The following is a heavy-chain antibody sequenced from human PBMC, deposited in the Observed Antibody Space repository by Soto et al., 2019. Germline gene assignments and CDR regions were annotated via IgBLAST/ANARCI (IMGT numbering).Heavy chain of an antibody. CDR3: ARDRGITMVRGVRPPDY. Sequence: QVQLVQSGAEVKKPGSSVKVSCKASGGTFSSYTISWVRQAPGQGLEWMGRIIPILGIANYAQKFQGRVTITADKSTSTAYMELISLRSEDTAVYYCARDRGITMVRGVRPPDYWGQGTLVTVSS. D-gene: IGHD3-10*01. CDR1: GGTFSSYT. V-gene: IGHV1-69*08. CDR2: IIPILGIA. J-gene: IGHJ4*02.